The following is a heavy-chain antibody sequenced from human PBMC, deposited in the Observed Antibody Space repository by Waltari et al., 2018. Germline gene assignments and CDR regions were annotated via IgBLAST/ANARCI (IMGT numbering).Heavy chain of an antibody. J-gene: IGHJ2*01. CDR1: GLRYALYW. V-gene: IGHV3-74*01. Sequence: EVQLVESGGGLVQHGGSLRLSGEASGLRYALYWLHWVRQFPGKGLVWVSRSNSDGSSTSYADSVKGRFTIYKDNAKNTVYLQMNSLRVDDTAIYYCARGARRTTVTTGWWYFDLWGRGTLVTVSS. CDR3: ARGARRTTVTTGWWYFDL. D-gene: IGHD4-17*01. CDR2: SNSDGSST.